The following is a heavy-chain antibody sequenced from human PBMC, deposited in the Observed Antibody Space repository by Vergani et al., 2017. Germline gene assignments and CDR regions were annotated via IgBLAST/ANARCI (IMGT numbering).Heavy chain of an antibody. CDR3: AREPHSSSWHTAHSNWFDP. Sequence: QVQLQESGPGLLKPSETLSLTCSVSGTSISGSSDYWGWIRQPPGKGLEWIGSIFYTGTSYYNPSLKSRVTISVDTSKNQFSLKLSSVTAADTAVYYCAREPHSSSWHTAHSNWFDPWGQGTLVTVSS. J-gene: IGHJ5*02. D-gene: IGHD6-13*01. V-gene: IGHV4-39*07. CDR2: IFYTGTS. CDR1: GTSISGSSDY.